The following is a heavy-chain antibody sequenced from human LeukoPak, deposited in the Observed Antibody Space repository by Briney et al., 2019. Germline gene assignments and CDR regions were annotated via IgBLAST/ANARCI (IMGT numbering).Heavy chain of an antibody. D-gene: IGHD2-15*01. CDR2: ISSSGSTI. CDR1: GFTFSSYG. J-gene: IGHJ4*02. CDR3: ARDQHVVVVAAAPDY. V-gene: IGHV3-48*04. Sequence: PGGSLRLSCAASGFTFSSYGMHWVHQAPGKGLEWVSYISSSGSTIYYADSVKGRFTISRDNAKNSLYLQMNSLRAEDTAVYYCARDQHVVVVAAAPDYWGQGTLVTVSS.